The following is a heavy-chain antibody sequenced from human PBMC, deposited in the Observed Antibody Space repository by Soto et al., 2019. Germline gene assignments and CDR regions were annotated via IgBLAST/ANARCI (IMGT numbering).Heavy chain of an antibody. CDR1: GFTFSGSA. D-gene: IGHD2-21*02. CDR2: IRSKANSYAT. CDR3: TRHALQFCGGDCYLLPYFDL. J-gene: IGHJ2*01. V-gene: IGHV3-73*02. Sequence: EVQLVESGGGLVQPGGSLKLSCAASGFTFSGSAMHWVRQASGKGLEWVGRIRSKANSYATAYAASVKGRFTISRDDSKNTTYLQVNSLKIEDTAVYYCTRHALQFCGGDCYLLPYFDLWGRGTLVTLSS.